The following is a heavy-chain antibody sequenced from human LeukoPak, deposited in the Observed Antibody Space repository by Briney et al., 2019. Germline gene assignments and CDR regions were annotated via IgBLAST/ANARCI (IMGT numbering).Heavy chain of an antibody. J-gene: IGHJ5*02. V-gene: IGHV3-48*04. CDR1: GFTFSNYN. D-gene: IGHD1/OR15-1a*01. CDR2: ISSSSGII. CDR3: ATDFNKGFDP. Sequence: GGSLRLSCAASGFTFSNYNMNWVRQAPGRGLEWVSYISSSSGIIYYADSVKGRFTISRDNAKNSLYLQMDSLRVEDTAVYYCATDFNKGFDPWGQGTLVTVSS.